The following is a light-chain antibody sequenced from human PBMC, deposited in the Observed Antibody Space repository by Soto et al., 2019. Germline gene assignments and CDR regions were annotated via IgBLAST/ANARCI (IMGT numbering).Light chain of an antibody. CDR3: QQYSNWPPWT. CDR2: EAS. Sequence: EIVFTESPATLSLSPGERATLSCRASQSVSSYLAWYQQKPGQAPRLLMYEASNRATGIPARFSGGGSGTDFTLTISSLEPEDFAVYYCQQYSNWPPWTFGPGTKVDIK. J-gene: IGKJ1*01. V-gene: IGKV3-11*01. CDR1: QSVSSY.